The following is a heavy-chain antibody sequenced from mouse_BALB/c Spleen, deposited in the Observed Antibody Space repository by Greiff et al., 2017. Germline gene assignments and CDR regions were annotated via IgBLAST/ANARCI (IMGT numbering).Heavy chain of an antibody. CDR3: ARHPQTARATSMDY. V-gene: IGHV5-9-3*01. CDR2: ISSGGSYT. J-gene: IGHJ4*01. Sequence: EVMLVESGGGLVKPGGSLKLSCAASGFTFSSYAMSWVRQTPEKRLEWVATISSGGSYTYYPDSVKGRFTISRDNAKNTLYLQMSSLRSEDTAMYYCARHPQTARATSMDYWGQGTSVTVSS. D-gene: IGHD3-2*01. CDR1: GFTFSSYA.